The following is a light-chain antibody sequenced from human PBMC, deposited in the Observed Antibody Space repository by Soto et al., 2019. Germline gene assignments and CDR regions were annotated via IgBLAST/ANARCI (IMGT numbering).Light chain of an antibody. CDR3: QYYRASPPFT. CDR2: AAS. Sequence: EIVLTQAPGTLSLSPGERATLSCISSQSVSSNFLSWYQQKLGQAPRLLLYAASSRATGIPDRFTGSGSGTDFTLPIRRLEPEDFALYYCQYYRASPPFTFGPGTKVDFK. CDR1: QSVSSNF. V-gene: IGKV3-20*01. J-gene: IGKJ3*01.